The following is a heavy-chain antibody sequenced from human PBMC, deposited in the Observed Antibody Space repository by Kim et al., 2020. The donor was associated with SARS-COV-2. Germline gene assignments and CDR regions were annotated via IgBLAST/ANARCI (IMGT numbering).Heavy chain of an antibody. CDR2: INPNSGGT. D-gene: IGHD2-2*02. Sequence: ASVKVSCKASGYTFTGYYMHWVRQAPGQGLEWMGRINPNSGGTNYAQKFQGRVTMTRDTSISTAYMELSRLRSDDTAVYYCARGEDPGPIVVVPAAILGGMDVWGQGTTVTVSS. V-gene: IGHV1-2*06. J-gene: IGHJ6*02. CDR1: GYTFTGYY. CDR3: ARGEDPGPIVVVPAAILGGMDV.